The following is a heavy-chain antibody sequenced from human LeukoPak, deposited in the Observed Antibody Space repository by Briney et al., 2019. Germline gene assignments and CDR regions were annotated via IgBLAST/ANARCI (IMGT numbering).Heavy chain of an antibody. CDR3: AKGRGSGWAMFDY. CDR2: IKQDGSEK. V-gene: IGHV3-7*05. D-gene: IGHD6-19*01. J-gene: IGHJ4*02. CDR1: GFTFSNYW. Sequence: PGGSLRLSCAASGFTFSNYWMSWVRQAPGKGLEWVANIKQDGSEKYYVDSVKGRFTISRDNAQNSLFLQMNSLRAEDTAVYYCAKGRGSGWAMFDYWGQGTLVTVSS.